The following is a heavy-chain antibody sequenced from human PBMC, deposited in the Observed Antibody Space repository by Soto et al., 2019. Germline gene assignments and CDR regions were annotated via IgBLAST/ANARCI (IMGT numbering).Heavy chain of an antibody. CDR1: GLTLSNYA. J-gene: IGHJ4*02. Sequence: QVQLVESGGGVVQPGRSLRLSCAASGLTLSNYAMHWVRQAPGKGLEWVAVISYDGSNRYYADSVKGRFTISRHNSKNTLSLQMNSLSTEATAVYYCATVTQAVAADYWGQGTLVTVSS. CDR3: ATVTQAVAADY. CDR2: ISYDGSNR. V-gene: IGHV3-30*14. D-gene: IGHD6-19*01.